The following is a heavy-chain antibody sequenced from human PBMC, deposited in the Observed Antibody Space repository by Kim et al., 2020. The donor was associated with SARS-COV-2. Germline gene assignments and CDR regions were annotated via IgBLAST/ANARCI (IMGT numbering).Heavy chain of an antibody. D-gene: IGHD1-26*01. Sequence: ADYVKGRFTISIDNSKNTLYLQMNSLRAEDTAVYYCARGYSGSSYYFDFWGQGTLVTVSS. J-gene: IGHJ4*02. V-gene: IGHV3-30*01. CDR3: ARGYSGSSYYFDF.